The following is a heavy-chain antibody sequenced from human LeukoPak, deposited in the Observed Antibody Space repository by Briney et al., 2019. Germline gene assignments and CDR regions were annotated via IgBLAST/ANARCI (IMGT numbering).Heavy chain of an antibody. CDR1: GGSFSGYF. Sequence: TPSETLSLTCAVYGGSFSGYFWSWIRQPPGKGLEWIGDINHNGGTNYNPSLKSRVTISVDTSKSQFSLKLSSVTAADTAVYYCARLPRRRYFYYKDVWGKGTTVTISS. J-gene: IGHJ6*03. CDR2: INHNGGT. V-gene: IGHV4-34*01. CDR3: ARLPRRRYFYYKDV.